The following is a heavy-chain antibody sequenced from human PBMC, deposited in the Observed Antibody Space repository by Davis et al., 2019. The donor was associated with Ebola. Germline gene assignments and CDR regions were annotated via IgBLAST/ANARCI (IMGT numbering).Heavy chain of an antibody. V-gene: IGHV4-34*01. CDR1: GGSFSGYY. D-gene: IGHD6-13*01. CDR3: AREGGLSGSSWFGYYFDY. Sequence: PSETLSLTCAVYGGSFSGYYWSWIRQPPGKGLEWIGEITHSGSTNYNPSLKSRVTISVDTSKNQFSLKLSSVTAADTAVYYCAREGGLSGSSWFGYYFDYWGQGTLVTVSS. J-gene: IGHJ4*02. CDR2: ITHSGST.